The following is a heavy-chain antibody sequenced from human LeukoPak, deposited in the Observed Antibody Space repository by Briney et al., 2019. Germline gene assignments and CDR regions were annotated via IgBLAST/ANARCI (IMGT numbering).Heavy chain of an antibody. CDR1: GFTFRNYQ. V-gene: IGHV3-7*03. Sequence: PGGSLRLSCAASGFTFRNYQMNWVRQAPGKGLEWGAKIKEGGSEKHYADSVMGRFTISRDNAEDSLFLQMDSLRVEDTAVYYCARWLYSTGWFFDPWGQGTLVTVSS. CDR3: ARWLYSTGWFFDP. J-gene: IGHJ4*02. D-gene: IGHD6-19*01. CDR2: IKEGGSEK.